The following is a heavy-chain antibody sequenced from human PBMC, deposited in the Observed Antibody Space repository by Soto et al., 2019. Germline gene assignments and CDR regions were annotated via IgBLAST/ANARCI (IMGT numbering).Heavy chain of an antibody. V-gene: IGHV4-30-4*01. D-gene: IGHD5-18*01. CDR1: GGSISSGDYY. CDR3: ASTSYGYTFSDY. CDR2: IYYSGRN. J-gene: IGHJ4*02. Sequence: QVQLQESGPGLVKPSQTLSLTCTVSGGSISSGDYYWSWIRHPPGKGLEWIGYIYYSGRNYYNLSLKSRVTISVDTSKNQFSLKLSSVTAADTAVYYCASTSYGYTFSDYWGQGTLVTVSS.